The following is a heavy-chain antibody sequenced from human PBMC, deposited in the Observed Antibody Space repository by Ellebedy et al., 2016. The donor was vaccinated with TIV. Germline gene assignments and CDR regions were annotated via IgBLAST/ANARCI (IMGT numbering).Heavy chain of an antibody. J-gene: IGHJ4*02. CDR3: ARFFESGSTGNY. D-gene: IGHD3-10*01. V-gene: IGHV4-59*08. CDR2: FYNSVNT. Sequence: MPGGSLRLSCTVSGGSIGSYYWSWIRQPPGQGLEWIGYFYNSVNTIYNPSLKSRVSMSVDTSKNQVSLKLRSVTAADTAVYYCARFFESGSTGNYWGQGTLVTVSS. CDR1: GGSIGSYY.